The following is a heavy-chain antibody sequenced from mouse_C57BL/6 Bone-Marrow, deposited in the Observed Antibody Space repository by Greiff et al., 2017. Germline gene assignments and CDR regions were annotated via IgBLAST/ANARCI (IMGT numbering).Heavy chain of an antibody. CDR2: IYPRRGNT. J-gene: IGHJ4*01. V-gene: IGHV1-81*01. Sequence: QVQLQQSGAELARPGASVKLSCKASGYTFTSYGISWVKQRTGQGLEWIGEIYPRRGNTYYNEKFKGKATLTADKSSSTAYMELRSLTSEDSAVYFCARLIYDGYLYYAMDYWGQGTSVTVSS. D-gene: IGHD2-3*01. CDR1: GYTFTSYG. CDR3: ARLIYDGYLYYAMDY.